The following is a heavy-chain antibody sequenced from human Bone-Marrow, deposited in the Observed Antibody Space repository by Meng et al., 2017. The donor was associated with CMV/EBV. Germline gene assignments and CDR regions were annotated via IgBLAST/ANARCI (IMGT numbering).Heavy chain of an antibody. J-gene: IGHJ4*02. D-gene: IGHD6-13*01. Sequence: GESLKISCAASGFTFSNFWMHWVRQTPGKGLVWVSRINSDGTVTDDADSVKGRLTISRDNAKNTLYLDMNSLRADDTAVYYCVGVYSGSWYIDYWGQGTLFTVSS. V-gene: IGHV3-74*01. CDR3: VGVYSGSWYIDY. CDR1: GFTFSNFW. CDR2: INSDGTVT.